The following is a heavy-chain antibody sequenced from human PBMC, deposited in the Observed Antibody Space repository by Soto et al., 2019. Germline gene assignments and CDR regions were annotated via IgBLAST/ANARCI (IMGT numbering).Heavy chain of an antibody. Sequence: QVQLVESGGGVVQPGRSLRLNCAASGFTFNRHGMHWVRQAPGKGLEWVAVIWDDGSQKHYADSVKGRYTISRDNSKNTVSLQMNSLRAEDTAVFYCARDKDGYFDYWGQGIPVTFSS. J-gene: IGHJ4*02. V-gene: IGHV3-33*01. CDR3: ARDKDGYFDY. CDR1: GFTFNRHG. CDR2: IWDDGSQK.